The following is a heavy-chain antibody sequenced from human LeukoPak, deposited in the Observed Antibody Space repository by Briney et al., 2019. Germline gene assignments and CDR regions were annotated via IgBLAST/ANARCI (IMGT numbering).Heavy chain of an antibody. D-gene: IGHD3-9*01. J-gene: IGHJ4*02. V-gene: IGHV3-23*01. CDR2: ISGSGGST. Sequence: PGGSLRLSCAASGFTFSSYAMSWVRQAPGKGLEWVSAISGSGGSTYYADSVKGRFTISRDNSKNTLYLQMNSLRAEDTAVYYCAKVKNDILTGYYPYYFDYWGQRTLVTVSS. CDR1: GFTFSSYA. CDR3: AKVKNDILTGYYPYYFDY.